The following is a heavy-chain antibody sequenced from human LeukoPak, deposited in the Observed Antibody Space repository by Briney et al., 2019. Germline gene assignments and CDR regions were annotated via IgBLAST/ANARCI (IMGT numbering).Heavy chain of an antibody. D-gene: IGHD6-19*01. J-gene: IGHJ6*02. Sequence: SETLSLTCTVSGGSVSSGSYYWSWIRQPPGKGLEWIGYIYYSGSTNYNPSLKSRVTISVDTSKNQFSLKLSSVTAADTAVYYCARGRGSGWYRARYYYGMDVWGQGTTVTVSS. CDR1: GGSVSSGSYY. V-gene: IGHV4-61*01. CDR3: ARGRGSGWYRARYYYGMDV. CDR2: IYYSGST.